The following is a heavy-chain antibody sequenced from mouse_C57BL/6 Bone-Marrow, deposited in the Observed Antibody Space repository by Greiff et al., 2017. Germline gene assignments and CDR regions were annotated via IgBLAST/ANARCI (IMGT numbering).Heavy chain of an antibody. CDR2: INPSSGYT. V-gene: IGHV1-4*01. Sequence: QVQLKESGAELARPGASVKMSCKASGYTFTSYTMHWVKQRPGQGLEWIGYINPSSGYTKYNQKFKDKATLTAEKSSSTAYMQLSSLTSEDSAVYYCAITTAFDYWGQGTTLTVSS. J-gene: IGHJ2*01. CDR3: AITTAFDY. D-gene: IGHD1-1*01. CDR1: GYTFTSYT.